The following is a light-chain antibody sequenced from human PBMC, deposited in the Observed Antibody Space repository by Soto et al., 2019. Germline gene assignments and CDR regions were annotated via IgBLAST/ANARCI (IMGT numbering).Light chain of an antibody. Sequence: QSALTQPHSASGSPGQSVTISCTGTSSDVGGYNYVSWYQQHPGKAPKLMIYEVSKRPSVVPDRFSGSKSGNTASLTVSGLQAEDEADYYCSSYAGSNNLVFGGGTNLTVL. CDR3: SSYAGSNNLV. V-gene: IGLV2-8*01. CDR1: SSDVGGYNY. J-gene: IGLJ2*01. CDR2: EVS.